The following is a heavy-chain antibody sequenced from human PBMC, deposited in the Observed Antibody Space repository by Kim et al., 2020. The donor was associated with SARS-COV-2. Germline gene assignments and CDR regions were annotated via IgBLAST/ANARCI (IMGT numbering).Heavy chain of an antibody. V-gene: IGHV4-34*01. J-gene: IGHJ4*01. CDR3: ARGGDGGDPAEN. Sequence: SETLSLTCAVYGGSFSGHYWSWIRQPPGKGLEWIGEINHSGSTNYNPSLKSRVTISVDTSKNQFSLKVNSVTAADTAVYYCARGGDGGDPAENWGHGNLFTVS. D-gene: IGHD2-21*01. CDR1: GGSFSGHY. CDR2: INHSGST.